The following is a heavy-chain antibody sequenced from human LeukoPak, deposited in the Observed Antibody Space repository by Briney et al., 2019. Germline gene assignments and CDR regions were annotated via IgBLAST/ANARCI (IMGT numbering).Heavy chain of an antibody. CDR3: AKDRREYSGYDAGEFDY. CDR2: ISSSGSTI. J-gene: IGHJ4*02. Sequence: PGGSLRLSCAASGFTFSSYEMNWVRQAPGKGLEWVSYISSSGSTIYYADSVKGRFTISRGNAKNSLYLQMNSLRAEDTAVYYCAKDRREYSGYDAGEFDYWGQGTLVTVSS. V-gene: IGHV3-48*03. D-gene: IGHD5-12*01. CDR1: GFTFSSYE.